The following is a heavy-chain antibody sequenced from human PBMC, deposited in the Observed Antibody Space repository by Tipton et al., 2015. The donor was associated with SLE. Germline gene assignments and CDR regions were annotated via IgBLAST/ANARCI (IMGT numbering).Heavy chain of an antibody. J-gene: IGHJ5*02. D-gene: IGHD3-10*01. V-gene: IGHV4-34*01. Sequence: TLSLTCAVYGGSFSGYYWSWIRQPPGKGLEWIGEINHSGSTNYNPSHKSRVTISVDTSKNQFSLKLSSVTAADTAVYYCARYGSGPSGFDPWGQGTLVTVSS. CDR1: GGSFSGYY. CDR2: INHSGST. CDR3: ARYGSGPSGFDP.